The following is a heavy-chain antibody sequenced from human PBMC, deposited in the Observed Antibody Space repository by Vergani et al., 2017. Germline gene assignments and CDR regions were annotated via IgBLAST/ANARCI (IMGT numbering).Heavy chain of an antibody. CDR1: GGSFSGYY. V-gene: IGHV4-34*01. CDR3: ARGKGYSSSFNWFDP. J-gene: IGHJ5*02. D-gene: IGHD6-13*01. CDR2: INHSGST. Sequence: QVQLPQWGAGLLKPSETLSLTCAVYGGSFSGYYWSWIRQPPGKGLEWIGEINHSGSTNYNPSLKSRVTIAVDTSKNQFSLKLSSVTAADTAVYYCARGKGYSSSFNWFDPWGQGTLVTVSS.